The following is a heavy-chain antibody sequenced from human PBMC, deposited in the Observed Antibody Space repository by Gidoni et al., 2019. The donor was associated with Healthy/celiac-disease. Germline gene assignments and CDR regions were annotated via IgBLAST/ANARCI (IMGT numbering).Heavy chain of an antibody. D-gene: IGHD3-22*01. CDR1: GGSISSSSYY. Sequence: QLQLQESGPGLVKPSETLSLTCTVSGGSISSSSYYGGWIRQPPGKGLEWIGSIYYSGSTYYNPSLKSRVTISVDTSKNQFSLKLSSVTAADTTVYYCARPPYYYDSSGYYYKDWYFDLWGRGTLVTVSS. V-gene: IGHV4-39*01. CDR3: ARPPYYYDSSGYYYKDWYFDL. J-gene: IGHJ2*01. CDR2: IYYSGST.